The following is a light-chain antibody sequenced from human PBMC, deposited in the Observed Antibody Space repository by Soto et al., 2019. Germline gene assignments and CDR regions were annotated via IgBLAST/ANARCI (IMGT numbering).Light chain of an antibody. V-gene: IGLV2-14*03. CDR1: ATDIGGYNY. J-gene: IGLJ1*01. Sequence: QPVLTQPASVSGSPGQSITISCAGTATDIGGYNYVSWYQHHPGRAPKLIIYGVTNRPSGVSNRFSGSKSGNTASLTISGLQAEDEADYYCCSFTSSSLFGTGTKLTVL. CDR2: GVT. CDR3: CSFTSSSL.